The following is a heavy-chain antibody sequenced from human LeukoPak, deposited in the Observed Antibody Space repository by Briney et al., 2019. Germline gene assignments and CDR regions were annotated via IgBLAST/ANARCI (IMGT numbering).Heavy chain of an antibody. CDR2: IYSGGYT. CDR3: ARTAAGTFFDY. V-gene: IGHV3-53*01. J-gene: IGHJ4*02. D-gene: IGHD6-13*01. Sequence: GGSLRLSCAVSGFTVSGNYMSWVRQAPGKGLEWVSIIYSGGYTFYADSVKGRFTISRDNSKNTLYLQMNSLRAEDTAVYYCARTAAGTFFDYWGQGTLVTISS. CDR1: GFTVSGNY.